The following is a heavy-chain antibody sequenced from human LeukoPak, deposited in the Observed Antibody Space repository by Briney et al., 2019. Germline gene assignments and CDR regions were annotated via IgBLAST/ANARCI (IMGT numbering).Heavy chain of an antibody. CDR1: GGTFSIYA. Sequence: ASVKVSCKASGGTFSIYAISWVRQAPGQGLEWMGWISAYNGNTNYAQKLQGRVTMTTDTSTSTAYMELRSLRSDDTAVYYCARVLVVVTPHDAFDIWGQGTMVTVSS. CDR3: ARVLVVVTPHDAFDI. J-gene: IGHJ3*02. V-gene: IGHV1-18*01. D-gene: IGHD3-22*01. CDR2: ISAYNGNT.